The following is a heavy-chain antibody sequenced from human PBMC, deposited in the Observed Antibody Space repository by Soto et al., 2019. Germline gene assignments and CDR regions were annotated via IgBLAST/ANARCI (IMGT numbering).Heavy chain of an antibody. CDR1: GYTFTSYD. CDR2: MNPNSGNT. Sequence: GASVKVSCKASGYTFTSYDINWVRQATGQGLEWMGWMNPNSGNTGYAQKFQGRVTMTRNTSISTAYMELSSLRSEGTAVYYCARRGIRNPYFDYWGQGTLVTVSS. V-gene: IGHV1-8*01. CDR3: ARRGIRNPYFDY. J-gene: IGHJ4*02. D-gene: IGHD3-16*01.